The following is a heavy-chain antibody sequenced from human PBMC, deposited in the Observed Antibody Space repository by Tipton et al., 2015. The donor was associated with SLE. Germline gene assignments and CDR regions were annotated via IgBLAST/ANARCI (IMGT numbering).Heavy chain of an antibody. CDR1: GGSISSHY. CDR2: VFDSGIT. Sequence: TLSLTCTVSGGSISSHYWSWFRQPPGKGLEWIGFVFDSGITNYNPSLESRVTLSVDTSKNQFSLKLSSVTAADTAVYYCARDGWAVAAFDIWGQGTMVTVSS. J-gene: IGHJ3*02. D-gene: IGHD6-19*01. CDR3: ARDGWAVAAFDI. V-gene: IGHV4-59*11.